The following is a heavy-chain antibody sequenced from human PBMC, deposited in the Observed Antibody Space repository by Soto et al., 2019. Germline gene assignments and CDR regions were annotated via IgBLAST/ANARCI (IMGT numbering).Heavy chain of an antibody. CDR3: ARHQDQYYGESDY. D-gene: IGHD4-17*01. CDR1: GYSFTSYW. Sequence: GESLKISCKGSGYSFTSYWIGWVRQMPGKGLEWMGIIYPGDSDTRYSPSFQGQVTISADKSIITAYLQWSSLKASDTAMYYCARHQDQYYGESDYWGQGTLVTVSS. CDR2: IYPGDSDT. J-gene: IGHJ4*02. V-gene: IGHV5-51*01.